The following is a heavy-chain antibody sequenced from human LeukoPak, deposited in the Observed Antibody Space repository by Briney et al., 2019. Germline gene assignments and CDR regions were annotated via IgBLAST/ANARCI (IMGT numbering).Heavy chain of an antibody. V-gene: IGHV3-23*01. Sequence: GGSLRLSCAASGFTFSSCAMSWVRQAPGKGLEWVSSISTTGGGTYYADSVKGRFTISRDNSKNTPYLHMNSLRAEDAAIYYCAKTVFETSGFYPNFDYWGQGTLVTASS. J-gene: IGHJ4*02. D-gene: IGHD3-22*01. CDR2: ISTTGGGT. CDR3: AKTVFETSGFYPNFDY. CDR1: GFTFSSCA.